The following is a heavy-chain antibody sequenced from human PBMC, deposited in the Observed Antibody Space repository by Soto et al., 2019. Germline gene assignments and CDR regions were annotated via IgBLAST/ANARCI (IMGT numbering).Heavy chain of an antibody. J-gene: IGHJ6*02. V-gene: IGHV3-35*01. D-gene: IGHD3-10*01. CDR3: VRSVSVAWLLWFGRKDYYYGMDV. CDR1: GFTFSNSD. Sequence: GGSLRLSCAASGFTFSNSDMNWVRQAPGKGLEWVSGVSWNGSRTHYADSVKGRFIISRDNSRNFLYQQMNSLRPEDMAVYYCVRSVSVAWLLWFGRKDYYYGMDVWGQGTTVTVSS. CDR2: VSWNGSRT.